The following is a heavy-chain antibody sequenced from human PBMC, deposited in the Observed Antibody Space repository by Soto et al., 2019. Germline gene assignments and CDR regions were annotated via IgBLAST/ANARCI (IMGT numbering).Heavy chain of an antibody. CDR3: ARAGGLGAVVVDY. Sequence: PSETLCLTCAVSGGSISSGGYSWSWIRQPPGKGLEWIGYIYHSGSTYYNPSLKSRVTISVDRSKNQFSLKLSSVTAADTAVYYCARAGGLGAVVVDYWGQGTLVTVSS. D-gene: IGHD6-19*01. J-gene: IGHJ4*02. CDR2: IYHSGST. CDR1: GGSISSGGYS. V-gene: IGHV4-30-2*01.